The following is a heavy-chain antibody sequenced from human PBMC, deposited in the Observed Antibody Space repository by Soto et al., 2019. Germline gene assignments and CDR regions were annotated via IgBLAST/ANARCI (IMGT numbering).Heavy chain of an antibody. J-gene: IGHJ4*02. CDR1: GFTFSSYA. V-gene: IGHV3-23*01. CDR2: ISGSGGST. D-gene: IGHD3-22*01. Sequence: PGGSLRLSCAASGFTFSSYAMSLVRQSPGKGLEWVSAISGSGGSTYYADSVKGRFTITRDNSKNTLYLQMNSLRAEDTAVSYCAKRGSYDSSRYYLDYWRKGTLVTVSS. CDR3: AKRGSYDSSRYYLDY.